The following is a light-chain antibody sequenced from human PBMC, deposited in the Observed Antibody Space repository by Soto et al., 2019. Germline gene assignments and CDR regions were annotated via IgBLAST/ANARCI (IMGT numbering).Light chain of an antibody. CDR1: QSISSY. Sequence: DIQMTQSPSSLSASVADGATITCRASQSISSYVSWYQQKPGKAPKLLIYAASRLQSGVPSRFSGSRSGTDFTLTISSLQPEDFATYYCQQSYSRVTFGQGTKVDIK. V-gene: IGKV1-39*01. J-gene: IGKJ1*01. CDR2: AAS. CDR3: QQSYSRVT.